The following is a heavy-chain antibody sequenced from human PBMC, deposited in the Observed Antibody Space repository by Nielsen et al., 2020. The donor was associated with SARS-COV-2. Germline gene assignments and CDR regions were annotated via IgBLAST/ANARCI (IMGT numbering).Heavy chain of an antibody. V-gene: IGHV3-21*01. D-gene: IGHD3-3*01. CDR1: GFTFSSYA. J-gene: IGHJ3*02. CDR3: AIIWSGYTDAFDI. Sequence: GESLKISCAASGFTFSSYAMSWVRQAPGKGLEWVSSISSSSSYIYYADSVKGRFTISRDNAKNSLYLQMNSLIAEDTAVYYCAIIWSGYTDAFDIWGQGTMVTVSS. CDR2: ISSSSSYI.